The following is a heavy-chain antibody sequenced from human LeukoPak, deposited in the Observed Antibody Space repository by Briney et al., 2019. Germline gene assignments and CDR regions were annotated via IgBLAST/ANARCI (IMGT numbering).Heavy chain of an antibody. J-gene: IGHJ6*02. CDR2: TYYRSKWYN. CDR1: GDSVSSNSAA. D-gene: IGHD6-13*01. Sequence: SQTLSLTCAISGDSVSSNSAAWEWIRQSPSRGLEWLGRTYYRSKWYNDYAVSVKSRITINPDTSKNQFSLQLNSVTPEDTAVYYCARGGSSWYGNYYYGMDVWGQGTTVTVSS. V-gene: IGHV6-1*01. CDR3: ARGGSSWYGNYYYGMDV.